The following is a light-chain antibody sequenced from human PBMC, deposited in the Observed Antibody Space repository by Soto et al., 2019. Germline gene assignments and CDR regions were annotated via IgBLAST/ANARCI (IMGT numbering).Light chain of an antibody. Sequence: DIQMTQSPSSLSASVGDRVTITCQASQNINTYLNCYQQRPGQAPKLLIYDASILEPGVPSRFSGSGAGTEFTFTIDSLQPEDIATYYCQQYDDPALTFGGGTKVE. CDR3: QQYDDPALT. CDR1: QNINTY. CDR2: DAS. J-gene: IGKJ4*01. V-gene: IGKV1-33*01.